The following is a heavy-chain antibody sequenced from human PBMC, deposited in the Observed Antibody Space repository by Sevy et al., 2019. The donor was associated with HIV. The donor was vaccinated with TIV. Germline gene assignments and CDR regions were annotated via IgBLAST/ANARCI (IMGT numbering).Heavy chain of an antibody. CDR2: INTYNDNT. V-gene: IGHV1-18*01. J-gene: IGHJ6*02. CDR1: GYTFTSYG. CDR3: ARTHYDFWSGRISYGMDV. Sequence: DTVKVSCKASGYTFTSYGFSWVRQAPRQGFERTGWINTYNDNTNYAQKLQGRVTMTTDTSTSTAYMELRSLRSYDTAIYYCARTHYDFWSGRISYGMDVWGQGTTVTVSS. D-gene: IGHD3-3*01.